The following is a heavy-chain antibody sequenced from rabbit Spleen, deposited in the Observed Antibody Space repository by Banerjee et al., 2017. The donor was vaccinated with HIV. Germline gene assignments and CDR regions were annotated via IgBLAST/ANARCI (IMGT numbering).Heavy chain of an antibody. CDR3: ARDGAGGSYFAL. Sequence: LEESGGGLVKPGGTLTLTCTVSGFSFSSNWICWVRQAPGKGLEWIACIDTSNADTDYANWPKGRFTISKTSSTTVTLQMTSLTAADTATYFCARDGAGGSYFALWGPGTLVTVS. CDR1: GFSFSSNW. CDR2: IDTSNADT. D-gene: IGHD8-1*01. V-gene: IGHV1S45*01. J-gene: IGHJ4*01.